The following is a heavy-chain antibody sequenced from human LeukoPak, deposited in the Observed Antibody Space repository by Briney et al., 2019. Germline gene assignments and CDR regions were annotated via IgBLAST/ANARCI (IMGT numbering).Heavy chain of an antibody. J-gene: IGHJ3*02. V-gene: IGHV1-46*01. CDR3: ARQKVEWELLPWSAFDI. CDR1: GYTFTSYY. CDR2: INPSGGSA. D-gene: IGHD1-26*01. Sequence: ASVKVSCKASGYTFTSYYMHWVRQAPGQGLEWMGIINPSGGSATYAQKFQGRVTMTRDTSTSTVYMDLSSLRSEDTAVYYCARQKVEWELLPWSAFDIWGQGTMVTASS.